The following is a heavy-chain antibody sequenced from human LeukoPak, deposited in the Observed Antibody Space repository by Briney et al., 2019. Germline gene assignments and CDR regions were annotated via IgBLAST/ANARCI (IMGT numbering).Heavy chain of an antibody. J-gene: IGHJ4*02. CDR2: IIPIFGTA. Sequence: GASVKVSCKASGGTFSSYAISWVRQAPGQGLEWMGGIIPIFGTANYAQKFQGRVTITTDESTSTAYMELSSLRSEDTAVYYCASTGGVGANPDFDYWGQGTQVTVSS. CDR1: GGTFSSYA. V-gene: IGHV1-69*05. D-gene: IGHD1-26*01. CDR3: ASTGGVGANPDFDY.